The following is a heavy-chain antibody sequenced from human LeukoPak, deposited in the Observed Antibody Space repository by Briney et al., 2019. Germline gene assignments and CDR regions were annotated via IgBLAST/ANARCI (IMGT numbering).Heavy chain of an antibody. D-gene: IGHD3-10*01. Sequence: GASVKVSCKASGYTFTSYDINWVRQATGQGLEWMGWMNPNSGNTGYAQKFQGRVTITRNTSISTAYMELSSLRSEDTAVCYCARVFLAGSSETPLWFGDQGTAGYYYYMDVWGKGTTVTVSS. CDR2: MNPNSGNT. CDR3: ARVFLAGSSETPLWFGDQGTAGYYYYMDV. CDR1: GYTFTSYD. J-gene: IGHJ6*03. V-gene: IGHV1-8*03.